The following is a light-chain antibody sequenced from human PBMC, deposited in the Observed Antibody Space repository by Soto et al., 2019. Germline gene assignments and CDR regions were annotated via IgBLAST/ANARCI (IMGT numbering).Light chain of an antibody. CDR2: EVS. V-gene: IGLV2-14*01. J-gene: IGLJ2*01. Sequence: QSALTQPASVSGSPGRSITISCTGTSSDVGGYNYVSWYQQHPGKAPKLMIYEVSNRPSGVSNRFSGSKSGNTASLTISGLQAEDEADYYCSSYTSSSTVVFGGGTKVTVL. CDR3: SSYTSSSTVV. CDR1: SSDVGGYNY.